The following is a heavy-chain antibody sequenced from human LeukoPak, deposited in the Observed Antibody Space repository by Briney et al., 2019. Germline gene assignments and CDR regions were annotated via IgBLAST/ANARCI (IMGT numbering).Heavy chain of an antibody. Sequence: GGSLRLSCAASGFTFTNYWMHWVRQAPGMGLVWVSRLPPDELDIIYADSVKGRFTVSRDNAKNTVYLQMNNLRAEDTAVYYCARGAAGYSYGWGQGTLVTVSS. CDR2: LPPDELDI. J-gene: IGHJ4*02. CDR3: ARGAAGYSYG. CDR1: GFTFTNYW. V-gene: IGHV3-74*01. D-gene: IGHD5-18*01.